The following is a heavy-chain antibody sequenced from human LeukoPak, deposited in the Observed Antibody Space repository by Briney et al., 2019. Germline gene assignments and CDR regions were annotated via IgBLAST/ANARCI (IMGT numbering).Heavy chain of an antibody. CDR1: GGSLRSSSYY. V-gene: IGHV4-39*07. Sequence: PSDTLSLTCAVSGGSLRSSSYYWGWSRQPPGKGLEWIGTIYYSGRTYYNLSLQSRVTISLDKSKNQFSLKLSSVTAADTAVYYCARLYYYDSSGYRSWGQGTLVTVSS. CDR3: ARLYYYDSSGYRS. D-gene: IGHD3-22*01. CDR2: IYYSGRT. J-gene: IGHJ4*02.